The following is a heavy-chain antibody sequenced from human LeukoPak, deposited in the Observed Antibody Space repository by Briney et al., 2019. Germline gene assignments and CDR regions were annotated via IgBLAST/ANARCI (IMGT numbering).Heavy chain of an antibody. J-gene: IGHJ4*02. CDR1: GFTFSSYS. Sequence: GGSLRLSCAASGFTFSSYSMLWVRQAPGKGLEWVSYTSSSSSTIYYADSVKGRFTISRDNAKNSLYLQMNTLRAEDTAVYYCARDRHKYNYDSGGYPPYWGQGTLVTVSS. CDR2: TSSSSSTI. D-gene: IGHD3-22*01. CDR3: ARDRHKYNYDSGGYPPY. V-gene: IGHV3-48*01.